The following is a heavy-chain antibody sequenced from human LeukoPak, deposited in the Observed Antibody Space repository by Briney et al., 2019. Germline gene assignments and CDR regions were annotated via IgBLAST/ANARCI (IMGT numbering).Heavy chain of an antibody. J-gene: IGHJ4*02. V-gene: IGHV1-18*01. CDR3: ARDQRAYCSSTSCPFDY. D-gene: IGHD2-2*01. CDR2: IGAYNGNT. Sequence: GASVKVSCKASGYTFTSYGISWVRQAPGQGLEWMGWIGAYNGNTNYAQKLQGRVTMTTDTSTSTAYMELRSLRSDDTAVYYCARDQRAYCSSTSCPFDYWGQGTLVTVSS. CDR1: GYTFTSYG.